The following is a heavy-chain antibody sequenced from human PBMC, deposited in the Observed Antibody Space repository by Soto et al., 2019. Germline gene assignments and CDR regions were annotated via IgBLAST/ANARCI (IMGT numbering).Heavy chain of an antibody. CDR2: MNPNSGNT. V-gene: IGHV1-8*01. J-gene: IGHJ5*02. D-gene: IGHD3-16*01. Sequence: QVQLVQSGAEVKKPGASVKVSCKASGYTFTSYDINWVRLDTGQGLEWMGWMNPNSGNTAYAQKFQGRVTMTRNTSISTAYMELSIPRAEDTAVYYCESLKQDYAVAWGQGTLVTVSS. CDR3: ESLKQDYAVA. CDR1: GYTFTSYD.